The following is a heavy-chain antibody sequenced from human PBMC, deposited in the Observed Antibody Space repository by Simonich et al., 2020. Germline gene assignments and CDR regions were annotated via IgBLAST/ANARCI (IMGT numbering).Heavy chain of an antibody. CDR1: GGSISSSSYY. V-gene: IGHV4-39*01. J-gene: IGHJ4*02. D-gene: IGHD6-6*01. CDR3: ARWAYSSSYFDY. Sequence: QLQLQESGPGLVKPSETLSLTCTVSGGSISSSSYYWGWIRQPPGKGREWIGSIYYSGGTYYTPSIKSRVTISVDTSKNQFSLKLSAVTAADTAVYYCARWAYSSSYFDYWGQGTLVTVSS. CDR2: IYYSGGT.